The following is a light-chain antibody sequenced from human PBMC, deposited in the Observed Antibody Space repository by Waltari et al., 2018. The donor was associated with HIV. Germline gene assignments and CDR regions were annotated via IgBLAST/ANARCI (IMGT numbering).Light chain of an antibody. CDR2: DVD. V-gene: IGLV2-14*03. J-gene: IGLJ3*02. Sequence: AVTQPASVSGLPGQSTTISCTGGDSDFGLYNFVSWYQQHSGKPPILILYDVDSRASGVSDRFSGSMSGNTASLTISGLRAEDEAHYYCASFTGDSTVMFGGGTEVTVL. CDR1: DSDFGLYNF. CDR3: ASFTGDSTVM.